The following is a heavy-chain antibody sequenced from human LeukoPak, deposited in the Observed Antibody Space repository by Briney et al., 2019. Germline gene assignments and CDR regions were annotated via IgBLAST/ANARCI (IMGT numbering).Heavy chain of an antibody. CDR1: GGSFSGYY. CDR3: ARRRAVAGRKYYFDY. V-gene: IGHV4-34*01. CDR2: INHSGST. J-gene: IGHJ4*02. Sequence: PSETLSLTCAVYGGSFSGYYWSWIRQPPGKELEWIGEINHSGSTNYNPSLKSRVTISVDTSKNQFSLKLSSVTAADTAVYYCARRRAVAGRKYYFDYWGQGTLVTVSS. D-gene: IGHD6-19*01.